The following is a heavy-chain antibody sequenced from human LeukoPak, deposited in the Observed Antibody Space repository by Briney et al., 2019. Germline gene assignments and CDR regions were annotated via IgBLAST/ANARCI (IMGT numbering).Heavy chain of an antibody. J-gene: IGHJ4*02. V-gene: IGHV4-34*01. CDR3: ARTDYYYDSSGTDTYYFDY. CDR2: INHSGST. D-gene: IGHD3-22*01. CDR1: GGSFSGYY. Sequence: SETLSPTCAVYGGSFSGYYWSWIRQPPGKGLEWIGEINHSGSTNYNPSLKSRVTISVDTSKSQFSLKLSSVTAADTAVYYCARTDYYYDSSGTDTYYFDYWGQGTLVTVSS.